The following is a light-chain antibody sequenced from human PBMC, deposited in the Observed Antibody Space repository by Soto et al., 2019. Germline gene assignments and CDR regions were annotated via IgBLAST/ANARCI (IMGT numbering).Light chain of an antibody. CDR2: GAS. V-gene: IGKV3-20*01. Sequence: LTMSPGALSLSPGERATLSCRASQSVSNTYVAWYQHIPGQPPRLLIYGASNRATGIPDRFSGSGSGTDCTLTISRLEPEDFEVYCSQQHDSLPWMFGQGSKVDI. J-gene: IGKJ1*01. CDR1: QSVSNTY. CDR3: QQHDSLPWM.